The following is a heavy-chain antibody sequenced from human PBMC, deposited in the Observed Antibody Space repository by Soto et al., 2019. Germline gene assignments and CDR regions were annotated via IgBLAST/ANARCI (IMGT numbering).Heavy chain of an antibody. Sequence: QVQLQESGPGLVKPSGTLSLTCAVSSGSISSSNWWSWVRQPPGKGLEWIGEIYHSGSTNYNPSLKSRVNITINQSQNPFPLEVRSVAGAGPGGYLWAGLEGGTGDYWGQGTLVTVSS. J-gene: IGHJ4*02. D-gene: IGHD3-3*01. CDR1: SGSISSSNW. V-gene: IGHV4-4*02. CDR3: AGLEGGTGDY. CDR2: IYHSGST.